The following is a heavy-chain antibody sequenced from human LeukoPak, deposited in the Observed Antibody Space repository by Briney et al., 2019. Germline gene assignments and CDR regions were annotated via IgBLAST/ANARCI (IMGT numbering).Heavy chain of an antibody. CDR3: ARDGEIAAAGYYYYYYMDV. V-gene: IGHV3-30*03. CDR1: GFTFSSYG. Sequence: GGSLRLSCAASGFTFSSYGMHWVRQAPGKGLEWVAVISFDGNNKYYADSVRGRFTISRDNSKNTLYLQMNSLRAEDTAVYYCARDGEIAAAGYYYYYYMDVWGKGTTVTVSS. CDR2: ISFDGNNK. J-gene: IGHJ6*03. D-gene: IGHD6-13*01.